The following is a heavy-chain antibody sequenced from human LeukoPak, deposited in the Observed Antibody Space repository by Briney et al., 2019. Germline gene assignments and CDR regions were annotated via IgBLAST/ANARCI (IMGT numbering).Heavy chain of an antibody. CDR2: ISSNGGST. J-gene: IGHJ4*02. CDR3: ARVSGYGDSYYFDC. Sequence: PGGPLSLSCAASGFTFSSYAMHWVRQAPGKGLEYVSAISSNGGSTYYANSVKGRFTISRDNSKNTLYLQMGSLRAEDMAVYYCARVSGYGDSYYFDCWGQGTLVTVSS. CDR1: GFTFSSYA. V-gene: IGHV3-64*01. D-gene: IGHD4-17*01.